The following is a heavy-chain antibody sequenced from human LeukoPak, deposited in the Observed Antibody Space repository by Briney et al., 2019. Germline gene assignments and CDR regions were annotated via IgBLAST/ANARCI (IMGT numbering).Heavy chain of an antibody. Sequence: PGGSLRLSCAASGFTFNNYGMSWVRQAPGKGLEWVSGISSSGSSTYYADSVKGRFTISRDNSKNTLSLQMNSLRAEDTAVYYCAKGSLNLRDYFYYWGQGTLVTGSP. CDR1: GFTFNNYG. D-gene: IGHD4-17*01. J-gene: IGHJ4*02. V-gene: IGHV3-23*01. CDR2: ISSSGSST. CDR3: AKGSLNLRDYFYY.